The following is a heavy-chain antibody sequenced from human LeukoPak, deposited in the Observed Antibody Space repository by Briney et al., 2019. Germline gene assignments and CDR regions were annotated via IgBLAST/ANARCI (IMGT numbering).Heavy chain of an antibody. V-gene: IGHV4-38-2*02. Sequence: SETLSLTCTVSGYSISSGYYWGWIRPPPGKGLEWIGSQFHSGSTYYNPSLKGRVTISVDTSKNQFSLKLSSVTAADTAVYYCARHRRDYGGNYYYYYIDVWGKGTTVTISS. CDR3: ARHRRDYGGNYYYYYIDV. J-gene: IGHJ6*03. CDR1: GYSISSGYY. D-gene: IGHD4-23*01. CDR2: QFHSGST.